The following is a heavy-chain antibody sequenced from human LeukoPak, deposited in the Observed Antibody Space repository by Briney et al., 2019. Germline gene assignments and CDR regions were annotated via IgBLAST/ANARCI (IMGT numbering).Heavy chain of an antibody. CDR3: ASFRSYSSSWYVYGMDV. J-gene: IGHJ6*02. D-gene: IGHD6-13*01. Sequence: SETLSLTCAVYGGSFSGYYWSWIRQPPGKGLEWIGEINHSGSTNYNPSLKSRVTISVDTSKNQFSLKLSSVTAADTAVYYCASFRSYSSSWYVYGMDVWGQGTTVTVSS. V-gene: IGHV4-34*01. CDR1: GGSFSGYY. CDR2: INHSGST.